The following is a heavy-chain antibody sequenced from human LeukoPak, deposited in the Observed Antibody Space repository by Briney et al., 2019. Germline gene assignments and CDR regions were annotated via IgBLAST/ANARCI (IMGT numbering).Heavy chain of an antibody. V-gene: IGHV1-18*01. Sequence: ASVKVSCKASGDTFTSYGISWVRQAPGQGLEWMGWISAYNGNTNYAQKLQGRVTMTTDTSTSTAYMELRSMRSDDTAVYYCARDSRSTSCYDWGQGTLVTVSS. CDR3: ARDSRSTSCYD. J-gene: IGHJ4*02. CDR2: ISAYNGNT. CDR1: GDTFTSYG. D-gene: IGHD2-2*01.